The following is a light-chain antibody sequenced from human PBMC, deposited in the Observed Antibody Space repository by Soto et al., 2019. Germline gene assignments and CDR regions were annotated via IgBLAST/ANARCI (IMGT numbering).Light chain of an antibody. CDR2: APS. CDR3: QQSYSIPR. J-gene: IGKJ4*01. CDR1: ETIYNY. Sequence: DIQLTQSPSSLSAAVGDRVTISCRASETIYNYLNCYQQIPGKAPKLLIYAPSSLQSGVPSRFSDTGSGTDFTLTISSLHHEDFATYFCQQSYSIPRFGGGTKV. V-gene: IGKV1-39*01.